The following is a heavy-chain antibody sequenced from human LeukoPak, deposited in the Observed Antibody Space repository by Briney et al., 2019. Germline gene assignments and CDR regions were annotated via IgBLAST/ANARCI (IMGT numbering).Heavy chain of an antibody. D-gene: IGHD1-26*01. CDR3: AREVREGASFDY. CDR2: IYYSGST. V-gene: IGHV4-59*01. Sequence: PSETLSLTCTVSGGSISSYYWSWIRQPPGKGLEWIGYIYYSGSTNYNPSLKSRVTISVDTSKNQFSLKLSSVTAADTAVYYCAREVREGASFDYWGQGTLVTVSS. J-gene: IGHJ4*02. CDR1: GGSISSYY.